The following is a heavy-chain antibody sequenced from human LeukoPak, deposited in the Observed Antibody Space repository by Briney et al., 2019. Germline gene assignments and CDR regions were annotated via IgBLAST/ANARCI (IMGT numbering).Heavy chain of an antibody. CDR3: TREALNHGSGTYYIASFDF. CDR2: ARNKANSYSV. CDR1: GFTFSGHF. V-gene: IGHV3-72*01. J-gene: IGHJ4*02. Sequence: PGGSLRLSCAASGFTFSGHFMDWVRQAPGKGLEWVGRARNKANSYSVEYAESVRGRFTISRDDSENSLYLQMNSLKTEDTAVYYCTREALNHGSGTYYIASFDFWGQGTLVIVSS. D-gene: IGHD3-10*01.